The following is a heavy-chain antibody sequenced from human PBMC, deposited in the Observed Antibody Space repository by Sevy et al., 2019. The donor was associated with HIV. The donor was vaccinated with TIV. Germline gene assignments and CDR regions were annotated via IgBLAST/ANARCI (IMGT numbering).Heavy chain of an antibody. Sequence: SGPTLVNPTQTLTLTCTFSGFSLSTSGVGVGWIRQPPGKALEWLALIYWDDDKRYSPPLKSRLTITKDTSKNQVVLTMTNMDPVDTATYYCAHSYCSSTSCYVSYFDYWGQGTLVTVSS. J-gene: IGHJ4*02. D-gene: IGHD2-2*01. V-gene: IGHV2-5*02. CDR2: IYWDDDK. CDR3: AHSYCSSTSCYVSYFDY. CDR1: GFSLSTSGVG.